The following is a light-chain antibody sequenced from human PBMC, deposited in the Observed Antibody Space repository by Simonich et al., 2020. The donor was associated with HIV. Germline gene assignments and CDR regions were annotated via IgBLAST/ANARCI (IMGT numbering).Light chain of an antibody. CDR2: AAS. J-gene: IGKJ2*01. CDR1: QGIRND. CDR3: LQDYNLYT. V-gene: IGKV1-6*01. Sequence: IQMTQSPFSLSASVGDRVNITCRASQGIRNDLGWYQQKPGKAPKLLIYAASTLQSGVPSRFSGSGSGTDFTLTISSLQPEDLATYYCLQDYNLYTFGQGTKLEIK.